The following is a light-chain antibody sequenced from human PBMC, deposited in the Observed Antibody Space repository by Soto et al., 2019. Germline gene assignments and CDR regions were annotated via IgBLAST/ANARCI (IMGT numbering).Light chain of an antibody. CDR2: DAS. Sequence: EIVLTQSPATLSLSTGERATLSCRASQSVSSYLAWYQQKPGQAPRLLLYDASNRATGIPARFSGSGSETEFALTICSLEPEAVAVYYCQQRSNWPLTFGGGTKVEIK. J-gene: IGKJ4*01. CDR3: QQRSNWPLT. V-gene: IGKV3-11*01. CDR1: QSVSSY.